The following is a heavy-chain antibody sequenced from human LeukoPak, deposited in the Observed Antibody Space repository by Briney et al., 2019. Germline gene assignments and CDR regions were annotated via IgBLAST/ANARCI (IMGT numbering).Heavy chain of an antibody. D-gene: IGHD3-22*01. CDR1: GFTFSSYS. CDR2: ISSSSSYI. J-gene: IGHJ4*02. Sequence: PGGSLRLSCAASGFTFSSYSMNWVRQAPGKGLECVSSISSSSSYIYYADSVKGRFTISRDNAKNSLYLQMNSLRAEDTAVYYCARDSDYDSSGYSGGFDYWGQGTLVTVSS. CDR3: ARDSDYDSSGYSGGFDY. V-gene: IGHV3-21*01.